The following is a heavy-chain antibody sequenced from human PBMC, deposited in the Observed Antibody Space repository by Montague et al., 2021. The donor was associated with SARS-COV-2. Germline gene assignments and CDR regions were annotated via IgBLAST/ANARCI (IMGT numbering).Heavy chain of an antibody. Sequence: SLRLSCAAFGFNFRSYWMSWVRQAPGKGLEWVANIKEDGSQKYYMDSVKGRFTISRDNAKNSLYLQMNSLTDEDTAVYCCARIDCSSISCPFDYWGQGTLVTVSS. D-gene: IGHD2-2*01. CDR1: GFNFRSYW. CDR3: ARIDCSSISCPFDY. CDR2: IKEDGSQK. V-gene: IGHV3-7*01. J-gene: IGHJ4*02.